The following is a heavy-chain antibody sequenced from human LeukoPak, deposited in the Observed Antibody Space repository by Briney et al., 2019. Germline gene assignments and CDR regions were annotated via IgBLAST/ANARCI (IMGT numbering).Heavy chain of an antibody. CDR1: GYTFTSYG. J-gene: IGHJ5*02. V-gene: IGHV1-18*01. CDR2: ISAYNGNT. CDR3: ARVSYNWFDP. Sequence: GASVNVSFKSSGYTFTSYGISWVRQAPGQGLEWMGWISAYNGNTNYPQKLQGRVTITTDTSTSTAYMELRSLRSDDTAVYYCARVSYNWFDPWGQGTLVTVSS.